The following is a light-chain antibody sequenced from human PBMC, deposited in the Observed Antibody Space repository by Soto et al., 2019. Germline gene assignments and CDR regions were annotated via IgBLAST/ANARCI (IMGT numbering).Light chain of an antibody. J-gene: IGKJ1*01. Sequence: VMTQSPSTLSVSPGERATLSCKASQSARSSLGWYQQKPGQPPRLLIHDVSIRATGIPARFNGSGSGTDFTLTISSLQPEDAADYYCHQYNNWPGTFGQGTKVDIK. CDR3: HQYNNWPGT. CDR2: DVS. CDR1: QSARSS. V-gene: IGKV3-15*01.